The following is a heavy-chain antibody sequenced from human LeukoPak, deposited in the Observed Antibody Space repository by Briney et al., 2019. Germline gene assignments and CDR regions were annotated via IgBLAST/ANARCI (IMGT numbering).Heavy chain of an antibody. CDR1: GGSISSYY. D-gene: IGHD6-13*01. V-gene: IGHV4-4*07. CDR3: ARAYSSSWYFNWFDP. CDR2: IYTSGST. Sequence: SETLSLTCTVSGGSISSYYWSWIRQPAGKGLEWIGRIYTSGSTNYNPSLKSRVTMSVDTSKNQFSLKLSSVTAADTAVYFCARAYSSSWYFNWFDPWGQGTLVTVSS. J-gene: IGHJ5*02.